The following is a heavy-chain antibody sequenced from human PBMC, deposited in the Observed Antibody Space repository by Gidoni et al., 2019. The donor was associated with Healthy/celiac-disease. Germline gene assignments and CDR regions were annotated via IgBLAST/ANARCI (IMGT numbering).Heavy chain of an antibody. CDR3: AKDSRNTIAAAGYFDY. CDR2: ISYDGSNK. J-gene: IGHJ4*02. Sequence: QVQLVESGGGVVQPGRSLRLSCAASGFTFSSYGMHWVRQAPGKGLEWVAVISYDGSNKYYADSVKGRFTISRDNSKNTLYLQMNSLRAEDTAVYYCAKDSRNTIAAAGYFDYWGQGTLVTVSS. CDR1: GFTFSSYG. D-gene: IGHD6-13*01. V-gene: IGHV3-30*18.